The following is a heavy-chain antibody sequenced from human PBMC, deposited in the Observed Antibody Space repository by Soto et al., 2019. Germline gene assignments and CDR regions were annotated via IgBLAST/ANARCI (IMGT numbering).Heavy chain of an antibody. CDR3: ARARGARYFDY. D-gene: IGHD2-15*01. CDR2: IYYSGST. Sequence: SETLSLTCTVSGDSMSSYYWSWIRQPPGKGLEWIGYIYYSGSTDYNPSLRSRVTISVDTSKNQFSLKLSSVTAADTAVYYCARARGARYFDYWGQGTLVTVSS. J-gene: IGHJ4*02. V-gene: IGHV4-59*08. CDR1: GDSMSSYY.